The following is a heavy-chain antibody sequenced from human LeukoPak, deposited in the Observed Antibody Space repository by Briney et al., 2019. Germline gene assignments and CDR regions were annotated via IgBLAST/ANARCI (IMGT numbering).Heavy chain of an antibody. CDR3: ARATIHGNDY. Sequence: SETLSLTCAVYGGSFSGYYWSWIRQPPGKGLEWIGEINHRGSTNYNPSLKSRVTISVDTSKNQFSLKLSSVTAADTAVYYCARATIHGNDYWGQGTLVTVSS. V-gene: IGHV4-34*01. CDR1: GGSFSGYY. J-gene: IGHJ4*02. CDR2: INHRGST. D-gene: IGHD5-12*01.